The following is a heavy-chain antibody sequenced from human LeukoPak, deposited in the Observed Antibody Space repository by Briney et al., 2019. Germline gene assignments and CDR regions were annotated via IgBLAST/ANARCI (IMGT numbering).Heavy chain of an antibody. V-gene: IGHV3-23*01. CDR3: AKEQWLVYDYFDY. CDR1: GFTFNNYA. J-gene: IGHJ4*02. CDR2: VSGSGGST. D-gene: IGHD6-19*01. Sequence: GGSLRLSCAASGFTFNNYAMSWVRQAPGKGLAWVSAVSGSGGSTYYADSVKGRFTISRDNSKNTLYLQMNSLRAEDTAVYYCAKEQWLVYDYFDYWGQGTLVTVSS.